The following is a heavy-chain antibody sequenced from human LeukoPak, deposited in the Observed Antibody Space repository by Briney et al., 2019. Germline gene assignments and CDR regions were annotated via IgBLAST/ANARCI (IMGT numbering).Heavy chain of an antibody. Sequence: SETLSLTCTVSGGPISSSSYYWGWIRQPPGKGLEWIGSIYYSGSTYYNPSLKSRVTISVDTSKNQFSLKLSSVTAADTAVYYCARLYSSSWYFDYWGQGTLVTVSS. CDR1: GGPISSSSYY. J-gene: IGHJ4*02. CDR3: ARLYSSSWYFDY. V-gene: IGHV4-39*01. CDR2: IYYSGST. D-gene: IGHD6-13*01.